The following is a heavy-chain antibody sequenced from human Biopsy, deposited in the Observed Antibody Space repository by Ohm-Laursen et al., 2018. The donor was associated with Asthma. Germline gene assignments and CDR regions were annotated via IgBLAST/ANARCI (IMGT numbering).Heavy chain of an antibody. V-gene: IGHV1-18*01. Sequence: SSVKVSCKTSGYTFNSAGITWVRQAPGQGLEWVGWISVYNGNTKVAQKLQDRVTMITDTSTSTAYMELRSLRSDDTAVYFYARAVDYSHYYGIDVWGQGTTVTVS. CDR3: ARAVDYSHYYGIDV. CDR1: GYTFNSAG. D-gene: IGHD3-10*01. CDR2: ISVYNGNT. J-gene: IGHJ6*02.